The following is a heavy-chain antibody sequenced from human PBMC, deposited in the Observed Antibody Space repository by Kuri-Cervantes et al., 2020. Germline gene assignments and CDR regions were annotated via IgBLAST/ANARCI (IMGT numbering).Heavy chain of an antibody. V-gene: IGHV3-9*01. CDR1: GFTFDAYV. CDR3: AVAGYSACEDFDY. J-gene: IGHJ4*02. D-gene: IGHD5-12*01. CDR2: MTWDSGTL. Sequence: LSLTCAASGFTFDAYVMHWVRQAPGKGLEWVSSMTWDSGTLGYADSVKGRFTISRDNAKNSLYLHMNSLRREDTALYYCAVAGYSACEDFDYWGQGILVTVSS.